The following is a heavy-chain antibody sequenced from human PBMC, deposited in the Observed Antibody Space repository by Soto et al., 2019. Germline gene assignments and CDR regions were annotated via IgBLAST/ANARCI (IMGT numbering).Heavy chain of an antibody. CDR1: GGSISSGDYY. CDR3: ARHFSVDYFDY. CDR2: IYYSGST. J-gene: IGHJ4*02. V-gene: IGHV4-30-4*01. Sequence: PSETLSLTCTFSGGSISSGDYYLSWIRQPPGKGLEWIGYIYYSGSTYYNPSLKSRVTISVDRSKNQFSLKLSSVTAADTAIYYCARHFSVDYFDYWGQGALVTVSS.